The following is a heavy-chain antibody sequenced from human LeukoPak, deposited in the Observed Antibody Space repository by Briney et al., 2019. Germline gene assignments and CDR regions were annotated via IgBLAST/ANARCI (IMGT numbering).Heavy chain of an antibody. Sequence: GGSLRLSCAASGFTFSDYHMSWIRQAPGKGLEWVSYISTSGSTTNYADSVKGRFTISRDNAKNSLYLQMNSLRAEDTAVYYCARDRTSTVWYFDLWGRGTQVTVSS. CDR3: ARDRTSTVWYFDL. CDR1: GFTFSDYH. J-gene: IGHJ2*01. D-gene: IGHD4-17*01. V-gene: IGHV3-11*01. CDR2: ISTSGSTT.